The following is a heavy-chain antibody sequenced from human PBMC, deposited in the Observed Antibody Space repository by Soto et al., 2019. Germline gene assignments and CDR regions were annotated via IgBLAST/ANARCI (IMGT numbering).Heavy chain of an antibody. CDR3: ARVQPSAYYRALAY. CDR2: ISAYNSNT. CDR1: GYTFTSYG. D-gene: IGHD3-10*01. Sequence: ASVKVSCKASGYTFTSYGISWVRQAPGQGLEWMGWISAYNSNTNYAQKLQGRVTMTTDTSTSTAYMELRSLRFDDTAVYYCARVQPSAYYRALAYWGQGTLVTVS. J-gene: IGHJ4*02. V-gene: IGHV1-18*01.